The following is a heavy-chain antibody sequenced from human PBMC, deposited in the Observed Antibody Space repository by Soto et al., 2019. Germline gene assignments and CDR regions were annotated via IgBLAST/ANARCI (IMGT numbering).Heavy chain of an antibody. CDR1: GFSISDYW. D-gene: IGHD5-12*01. Sequence: EVQLVESGGGLVQPGGSLRLSCVASGFSISDYWMNWVRQAPGKGLAWVGNIKEDGSEKYYVDPVKGRFTISSDNAENSLYLQMNSLRAEDTAVYYCARGRRKYRDYDPYLDLWGQGILVVVSS. CDR3: ARGRRKYRDYDPYLDL. CDR2: IKEDGSEK. V-gene: IGHV3-7*03. J-gene: IGHJ4*02.